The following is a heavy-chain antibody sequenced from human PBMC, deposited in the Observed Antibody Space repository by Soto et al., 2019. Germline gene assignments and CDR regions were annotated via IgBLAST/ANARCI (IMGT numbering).Heavy chain of an antibody. CDR2: IYHSGRT. CDR3: ARWVEVSLAYFDS. CDR1: GGSISNGYYY. Sequence: QVQLQESGPGLVKPSQTLSLTCTVSGGSISNGYYYWSWVRQNPGKGLEWIGHIYHSGRTYYNPSLKSRVTISVDTSKHQFSLILSSVTAADTAVYYCARWVEVSLAYFDSWGQGTPVTVSS. V-gene: IGHV4-31*03. D-gene: IGHD2-15*01. J-gene: IGHJ4*02.